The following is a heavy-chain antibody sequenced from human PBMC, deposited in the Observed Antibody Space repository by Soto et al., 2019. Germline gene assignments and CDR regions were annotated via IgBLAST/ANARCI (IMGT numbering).Heavy chain of an antibody. J-gene: IGHJ4*02. Sequence: SETLSLTCTVSGGSISSYYWSWIRQPPGKGLEWIGYIYYSGSTNYNPSLKSRVTISVDTSKNQFSLKLSSVTAADTAVYYCSSTKVISPPYFDYLGQGTLVTVSS. D-gene: IGHD2-2*01. V-gene: IGHV4-59*01. CDR2: IYYSGST. CDR1: GGSISSYY. CDR3: SSTKVISPPYFDY.